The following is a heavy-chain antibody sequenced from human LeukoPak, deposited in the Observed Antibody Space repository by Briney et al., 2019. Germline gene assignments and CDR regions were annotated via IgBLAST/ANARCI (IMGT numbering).Heavy chain of an antibody. CDR2: IFPSGST. CDR3: ARGRRDGYSFYWYFDL. J-gene: IGHJ2*01. CDR1: GDSIGHYY. Sequence: SETLSLTCPVSGDSIGHYYWSWIRQPPGKALEWIGCIFPSGSTNSNPSLKSRVTVSLDTSKTQFSLKLTSVTAADTAVYYCARGRRDGYSFYWYFDLWGPGTLVTFSS. V-gene: IGHV4-4*09. D-gene: IGHD5-24*01.